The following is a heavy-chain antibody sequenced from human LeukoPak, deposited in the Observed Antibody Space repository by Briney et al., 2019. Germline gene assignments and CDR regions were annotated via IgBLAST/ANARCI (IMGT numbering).Heavy chain of an antibody. CDR2: LIPISGTA. Sequence: GASVKVSCKASGGTFSSYAIIWVRQAPGQGLEWMGRLIPISGTANYAQKFQGRVTTTTDESTSTAYMELSSLRSEDTAVHYCAIVVVTQHIDYWGQGTLVTVSS. CDR3: AIVVVTQHIDY. CDR1: GGTFSSYA. D-gene: IGHD2-21*02. J-gene: IGHJ4*02. V-gene: IGHV1-69*05.